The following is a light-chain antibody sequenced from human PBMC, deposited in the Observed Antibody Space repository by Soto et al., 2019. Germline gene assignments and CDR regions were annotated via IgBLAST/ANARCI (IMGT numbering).Light chain of an antibody. V-gene: IGLV3-21*02. J-gene: IGLJ1*01. Sequence: LTQPPSVSVAPGQTARVTCGGNNIGSKSVHWYQQKPGQAPILVVYDDNDRPSGIPERFSGSNSGNTATLTISRVEAGDEADYYCQVWDTGSDHPDVFGPGTKLTVL. CDR1: NIGSKS. CDR2: DDN. CDR3: QVWDTGSDHPDV.